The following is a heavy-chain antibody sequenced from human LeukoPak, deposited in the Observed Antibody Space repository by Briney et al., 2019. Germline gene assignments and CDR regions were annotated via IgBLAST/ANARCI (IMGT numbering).Heavy chain of an antibody. CDR3: ARANPLVRGVINYYGMDV. CDR1: GGSISRYY. V-gene: IGHV4-59*01. Sequence: SETLSLTCTGSGGSISRYYWSWIRQPPAKGLEWIGYIYYSGSTNYNPSLKIRVTISVDTSKNQFSLKLSSVTAADTAVYYCARANPLVRGVINYYGMDVWGQGTTVTVSS. J-gene: IGHJ6*02. D-gene: IGHD3-10*01. CDR2: IYYSGST.